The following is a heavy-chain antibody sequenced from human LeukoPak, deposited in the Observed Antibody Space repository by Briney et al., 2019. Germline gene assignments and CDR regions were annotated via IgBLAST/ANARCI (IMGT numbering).Heavy chain of an antibody. J-gene: IGHJ4*02. V-gene: IGHV3-15*07. CDR1: GFTFSNAY. Sequence: KAGGSLRLSCAASGFTFSNAYMNWVRQAPGKGLEWVGRIKPKTEGETTEYAAPVKDRFSISRDDSKSMMYLQMNSLKTEDTAVYYCITPLPYSAQGGQGTLVTVSS. D-gene: IGHD2-21*01. CDR3: ITPLPYSAQ. CDR2: IKPKTEGETT.